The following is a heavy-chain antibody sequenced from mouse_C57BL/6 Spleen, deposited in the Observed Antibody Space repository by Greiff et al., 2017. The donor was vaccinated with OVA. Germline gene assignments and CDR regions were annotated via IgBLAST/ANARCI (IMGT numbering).Heavy chain of an antibody. CDR1: GYSFTGYY. CDR3: ARSHYYGSSEGYFDV. V-gene: IGHV1-42*01. CDR2: INPSTGGT. D-gene: IGHD1-1*01. Sequence: DVKLQESGPELVKPGASVKISCKASGYSFTGYYMNWVKQSPEKSLEWIGEINPSTGGTTYNQKFKAKATLTVDKSSSTAYMQLKSLTSEDSAVYYCARSHYYGSSEGYFDVWGTGTTVTVSS. J-gene: IGHJ1*03.